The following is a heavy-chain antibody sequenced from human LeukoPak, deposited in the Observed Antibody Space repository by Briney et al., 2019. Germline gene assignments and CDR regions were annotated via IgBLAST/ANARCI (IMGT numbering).Heavy chain of an antibody. J-gene: IGHJ3*02. CDR2: IDPDSGGT. Sequence: ASVKVSCKASGYTFTDYYMHWVRQAPGQGLEWMGCIDPDSGGTKYAQKFQGRVTMTRDTSIRTAYMELSSLRSDDTAVHYCAREYYDSSGTKYAFDIWGQGTMVTVSS. V-gene: IGHV1-2*02. D-gene: IGHD3-22*01. CDR1: GYTFTDYY. CDR3: AREYYDSSGTKYAFDI.